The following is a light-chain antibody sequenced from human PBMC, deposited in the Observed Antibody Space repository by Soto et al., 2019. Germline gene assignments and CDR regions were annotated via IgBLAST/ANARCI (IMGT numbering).Light chain of an antibody. CDR3: QQYDSSPLT. CDR1: QSVSSN. J-gene: IGKJ4*01. CDR2: GAS. V-gene: IGKV3-20*01. Sequence: EIVMTQSPATLSVSPGERATLSCRASQSVSSNLAWYQQKPGQAPRLLIYGASSRATGIPDRFSGSGSGTDFTLTISRLEPEDFAVYYCQQYDSSPLTFGGGTKVDIK.